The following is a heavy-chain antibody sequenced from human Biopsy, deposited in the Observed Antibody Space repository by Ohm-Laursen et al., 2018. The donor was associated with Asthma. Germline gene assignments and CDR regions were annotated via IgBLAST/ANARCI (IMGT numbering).Heavy chain of an antibody. CDR1: GSTFSTYG. V-gene: IGHV3-30*03. D-gene: IGHD2-21*01. CDR2: IAWDGINS. J-gene: IGHJ6*02. Sequence: SLRLSCAASGSTFSTYGMHWVRQAPGKGLEWVAFIAWDGINSYYADSVKGRFTISRDNSRNTLYLQKNSLRADDTAVYYCARAGASDLVGGLDVWGQGTTVSVS. CDR3: ARAGASDLVGGLDV.